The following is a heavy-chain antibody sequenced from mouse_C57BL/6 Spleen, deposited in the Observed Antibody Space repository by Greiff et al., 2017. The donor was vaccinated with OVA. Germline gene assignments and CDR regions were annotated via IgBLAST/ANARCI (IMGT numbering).Heavy chain of an antibody. CDR3: ARWRCDYDGYALDY. J-gene: IGHJ4*01. CDR1: GYTFTSYW. Sequence: VQLQQPGTELVKPGASVKLSCKASGYTFTSYWMHWVKQRPGQGLEWIGNINPSNGGTNYNEKFKSKATLTVDKSSSTAYLQLSSVSSEDSGLYDGARWRCDYDGYALDYWGQGTTVTVSS. D-gene: IGHD2-4*01. CDR2: INPSNGGT. V-gene: IGHV1-53*01.